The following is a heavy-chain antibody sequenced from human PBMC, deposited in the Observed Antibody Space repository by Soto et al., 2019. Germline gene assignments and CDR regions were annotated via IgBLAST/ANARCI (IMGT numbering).Heavy chain of an antibody. CDR1: GFTFSSYA. V-gene: IGHV3-30-3*01. CDR2: ISYDGSNK. J-gene: IGHJ4*02. Sequence: GGSLRLSCAASGFTFSSYAMHWVRQAPGKGLEWVAVISYDGSNKYYADSVKGRFTISRDNSKNTLYLQMNSLRAEDTAVYYCARDLTKTRKYSSSSNWGQGTLVTVSS. D-gene: IGHD6-6*01. CDR3: ARDLTKTRKYSSSSN.